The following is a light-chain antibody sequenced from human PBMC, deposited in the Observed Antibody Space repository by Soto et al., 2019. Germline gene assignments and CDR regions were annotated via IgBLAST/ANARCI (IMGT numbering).Light chain of an antibody. J-gene: IGKJ1*01. Sequence: EIVMTQSPATLSVSPWERATLSCRASQSVSNKLVWYQQKPDQSPRLLIYATSTRAAGISDRFSGSGSGTDFTLTIYRLEPEDFAVYYCQQYDSSPWTFGQGTKVDIK. V-gene: IGKV3-20*01. CDR2: ATS. CDR1: QSVSNK. CDR3: QQYDSSPWT.